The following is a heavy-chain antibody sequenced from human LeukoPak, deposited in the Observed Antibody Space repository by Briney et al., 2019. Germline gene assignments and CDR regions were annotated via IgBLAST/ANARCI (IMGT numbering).Heavy chain of an antibody. CDR2: ISSSSSYI. D-gene: IGHD3-3*01. V-gene: IGHV3-21*01. Sequence: GGSLRLSCAASGFTFSSYSMNWVRQAPGKGLEWVSSISSSSSYIYYADSVKGRFTISRDNSKNTLYLQMDSLRAEDTAVYYCANRRTAKITIFALGADAFDIWGQGTMVTVSS. CDR3: ANRRTAKITIFALGADAFDI. J-gene: IGHJ3*02. CDR1: GFTFSSYS.